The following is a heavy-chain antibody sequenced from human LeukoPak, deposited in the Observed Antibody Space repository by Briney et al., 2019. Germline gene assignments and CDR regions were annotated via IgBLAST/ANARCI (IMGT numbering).Heavy chain of an antibody. J-gene: IGHJ4*02. D-gene: IGHD2-2*01. CDR2: ISAYNGKT. V-gene: IGHV1-18*01. CDR3: ARGPSVGYCSSTSCSDVVVWDY. CDR1: GYTFTSYV. Sequence: ASVKVSCKASGYTFTSYVISWVRQAPGQGLEWMGWISAYNGKTNYAQKLQGRVTMTTDTSTSTAYMELRSLRSDDTAVYYCARGPSVGYCSSTSCSDVVVWDYWGQGTLVTVSS.